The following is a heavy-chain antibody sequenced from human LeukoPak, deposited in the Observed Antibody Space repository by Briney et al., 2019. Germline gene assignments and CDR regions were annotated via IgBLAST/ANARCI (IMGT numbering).Heavy chain of an antibody. CDR2: INHSGST. Sequence: PSETLSLTCTVSGGSISSSSNDWAWIRQPPGKGLEWIGEINHSGSTNYNPSLKSRVTISVDTSKNQFSLKLSSVTAADTAVYYCARRREPNWFDPWGQGTLVTVSS. D-gene: IGHD1-26*01. J-gene: IGHJ5*02. CDR1: GGSISSSSND. V-gene: IGHV4-39*07. CDR3: ARRREPNWFDP.